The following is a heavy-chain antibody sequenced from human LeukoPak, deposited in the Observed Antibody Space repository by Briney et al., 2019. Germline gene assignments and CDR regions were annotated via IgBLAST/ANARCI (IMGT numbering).Heavy chain of an antibody. J-gene: IGHJ6*03. V-gene: IGHV4-34*01. CDR1: GGSFSGYY. CDR2: INHSGST. CDR3: ARVSSSWYVLYYMDV. D-gene: IGHD6-13*01. Sequence: SETLSLTCAIYGGSFSGYYWSWIRQPPGKGLEWIGEINHSGSTNYNPSLKSRVTISVDTSKNQFSLKLSSVTAADTAVYYCARVSSSWYVLYYMDVWGKGTTVTVSS.